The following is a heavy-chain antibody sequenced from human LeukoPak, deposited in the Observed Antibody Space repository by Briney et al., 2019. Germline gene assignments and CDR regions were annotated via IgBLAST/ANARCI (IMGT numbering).Heavy chain of an antibody. J-gene: IGHJ4*02. D-gene: IGHD6-19*01. Sequence: KSGGSLRLSCAASGFTFDYICMSWLPQAPGKGREWAGRIKRKTDGETTDFAAAVKRRFTLPRDESKTTLYVQINSLKTENTVGYYCTRVRPYDSRWFDCWGQGTLVSVSS. CDR1: GFTFDYIC. V-gene: IGHV3-15*01. CDR3: TRVRPYDSRWFDC. CDR2: IKRKTDGETT.